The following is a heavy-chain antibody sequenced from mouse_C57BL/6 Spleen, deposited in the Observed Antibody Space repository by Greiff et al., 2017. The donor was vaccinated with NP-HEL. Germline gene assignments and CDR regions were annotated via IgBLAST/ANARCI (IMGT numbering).Heavy chain of an antibody. Sequence: EVHLVESGGGLVKPGGSLKLSCAASGFTFSSYTMSWVRQTPEKRLEWVATISGGGGNTYYPDSVKGRFTISRDNAKNTLYLQMSSLRSEDTALYYCARPLYGYDGGYYAMDYWGQGTSVTVSS. V-gene: IGHV5-9*01. CDR2: ISGGGGNT. CDR3: ARPLYGYDGGYYAMDY. J-gene: IGHJ4*01. D-gene: IGHD2-2*01. CDR1: GFTFSSYT.